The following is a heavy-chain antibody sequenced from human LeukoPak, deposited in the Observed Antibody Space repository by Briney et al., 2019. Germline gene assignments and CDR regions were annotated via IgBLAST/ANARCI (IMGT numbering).Heavy chain of an antibody. D-gene: IGHD3-22*01. CDR1: GYTLTELS. CDR2: FDPEDGET. Sequence: ASVKVSCKASGYTLTELSMDWVRQAPGIGLEWMGGFDPEDGETIYAQKFQGRVTMTEDKSTDTAYMELSSLRSEDTAVYYCATVQKQDYDTRPYYDHWGQGTLVTVSS. J-gene: IGHJ4*02. V-gene: IGHV1-24*01. CDR3: ATVQKQDYDTRPYYDH.